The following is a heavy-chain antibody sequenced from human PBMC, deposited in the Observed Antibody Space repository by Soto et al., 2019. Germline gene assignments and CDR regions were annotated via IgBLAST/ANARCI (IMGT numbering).Heavy chain of an antibody. V-gene: IGHV3-15*07. CDR2: IKSKTDGGTT. Sequence: GGSLRLSCAASGFTFSNAWMNWVRQAPGKGLEWVGRIKSKTDGGTTDYAAPVKGRFTISRDDSKNTLYLQMDSLKTEDTAVYYCTTVYPYYYYYYGMDVWGQGTTVTVSS. CDR1: GFTFSNAW. CDR3: TTVYPYYYYYYGMDV. J-gene: IGHJ6*02.